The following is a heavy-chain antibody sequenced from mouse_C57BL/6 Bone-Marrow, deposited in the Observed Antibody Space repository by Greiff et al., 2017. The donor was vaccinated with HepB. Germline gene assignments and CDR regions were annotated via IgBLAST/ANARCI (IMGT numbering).Heavy chain of an antibody. D-gene: IGHD3-3*01. CDR2: IYPSDSET. CDR1: GYTFTSYW. CDR3: ARGDGYFDV. J-gene: IGHJ1*03. V-gene: IGHV1-61*01. Sequence: VKLQQPGAELVRPGSSVKLSCKASGYTFTSYWMDWVKQRPGQGLEWIGNIYPSDSETHYNQKFKDKATLTVDKSSSTAYMQLSSLTSEDSAVYYCARGDGYFDVWGTGTTVTVSS.